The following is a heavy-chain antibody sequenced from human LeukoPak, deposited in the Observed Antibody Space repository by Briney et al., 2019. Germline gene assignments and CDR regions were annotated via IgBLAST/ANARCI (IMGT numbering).Heavy chain of an antibody. CDR2: INPGGSSI. V-gene: IGHV3-74*01. D-gene: IGHD1-1*01. CDR3: ARSNEADDY. J-gene: IGHJ4*02. CDR1: GFTFSSYW. Sequence: GGSLRLSCAASGFTFSSYWMHWVRQVPGKGLVWVARINPGGSSITYADSVKGRFTISRDNAKNTLYLQMDSLRAEDTGVYYCARSNEADDYWGQGTLVTVSS.